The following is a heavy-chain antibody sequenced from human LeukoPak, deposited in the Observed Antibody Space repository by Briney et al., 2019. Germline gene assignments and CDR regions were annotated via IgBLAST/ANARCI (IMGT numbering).Heavy chain of an antibody. CDR2: IYSGGST. V-gene: IGHV3-53*04. CDR3: ATIGGDYVSFDN. D-gene: IGHD4-17*01. CDR1: EFTVSSNY. J-gene: IGHJ4*02. Sequence: PGESLRLSCAASEFTVSSNYMSWVRQAPGKGLEWVSVIYSGGSTYYADSVKGRFTISRHNSKNTLYLQMNSLRGEDTAVYYCATIGGDYVSFDNWGQGTLVTVTS.